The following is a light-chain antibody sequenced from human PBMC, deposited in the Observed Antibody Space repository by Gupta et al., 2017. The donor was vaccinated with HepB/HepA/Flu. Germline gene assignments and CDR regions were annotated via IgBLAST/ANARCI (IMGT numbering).Light chain of an antibody. CDR2: WAS. Sequence: DTVMTQSPDSLAVSLGERATINCKSSQNVLYSNNKDYLAWYQQTPGHPPKLLISWASTRESGVPHPHSHRWSWSDFSVTVRSIPAEDMAVSYCVVDDDNGIT. V-gene: IGKV4-1*01. CDR3: VVDDDNGIT. J-gene: IGKJ5*01. CDR1: QNVLYSNNKDY.